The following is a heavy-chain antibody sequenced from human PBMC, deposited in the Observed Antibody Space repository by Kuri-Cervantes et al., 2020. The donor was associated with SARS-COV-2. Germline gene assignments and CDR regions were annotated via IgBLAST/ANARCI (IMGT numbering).Heavy chain of an antibody. J-gene: IGHJ5*02. CDR2: IYYSGST. D-gene: IGHD2-15*01. CDR3: ARSSLGYCSGGSCSNWFDP. V-gene: IGHV4-30-4*08. CDR1: GGSISSGDYY. Sequence: SETLSLTCTVSGGSISSGDYYWSWIRQPPGKGLEWIGYIYYSGSTYYNPSLKSRVTISVDTSKNQFSLKLSSVTAADTAVYYCARSSLGYCSGGSCSNWFDPWGQGTLVTVSS.